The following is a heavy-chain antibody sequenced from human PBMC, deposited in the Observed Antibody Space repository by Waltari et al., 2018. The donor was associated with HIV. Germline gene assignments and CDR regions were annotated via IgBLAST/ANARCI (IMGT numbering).Heavy chain of an antibody. CDR3: ARSRHDYYDSSGYYRGAFDI. D-gene: IGHD3-22*01. V-gene: IGHV4-30-4*08. CDR2: IYYNENT. CDR1: GGSVSRSDYY. J-gene: IGHJ3*02. Sequence: QVQLQESGPGLVKPSQTLSLTCTVSGGSVSRSDYYWNWIRQPPGKGLEWIGYIYYNENTYYNPSLKSRLTISLDRSKSQFSLKLSSVTAADTAVYYCARSRHDYYDSSGYYRGAFDIWGQGTMVPVSS.